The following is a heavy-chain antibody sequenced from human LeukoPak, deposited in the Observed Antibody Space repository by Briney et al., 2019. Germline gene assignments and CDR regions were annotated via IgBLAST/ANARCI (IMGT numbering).Heavy chain of an antibody. CDR2: INPNSGGT. CDR3: ARDRSSGHPEARY. Sequence: ASVKVSCKASGYTFTSYGISWVRQAPGQGLEWMGWINPNSGGTNYAQKFQGRVTMTRDTSISTAYMELRSLRSDDTAVYYCARDRSSGHPEARYWGQGTLVTVSS. D-gene: IGHD6-6*01. J-gene: IGHJ4*02. V-gene: IGHV1-2*02. CDR1: GYTFTSYG.